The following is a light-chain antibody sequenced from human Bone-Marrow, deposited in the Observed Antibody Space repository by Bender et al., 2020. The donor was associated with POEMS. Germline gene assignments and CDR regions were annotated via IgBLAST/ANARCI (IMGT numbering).Light chain of an antibody. CDR3: QLWDSPSDHWV. CDR2: DDS. Sequence: SYVLTQPPSVSVAPGQTARLTCGGNNIKSKTVHWYQQKPDQAPVLVVYDDSDRPSGIPDRFSGSNSEDTATLTISRVEAGDEADYYCQLWDSPSDHWVFGGGTKLTVL. CDR1: NIKSKT. J-gene: IGLJ3*02. V-gene: IGLV3-21*02.